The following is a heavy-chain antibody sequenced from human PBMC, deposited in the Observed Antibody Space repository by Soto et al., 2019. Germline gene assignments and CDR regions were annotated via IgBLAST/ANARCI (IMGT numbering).Heavy chain of an antibody. V-gene: IGHV4-38-2*01. CDR2: IYHAGSV. CDR1: GYSIGSGYY. CDR3: ARTFEYYGMDV. Sequence: EALSVTCAVSGYSIGSGYYWSWIRQSPGKGLEWIGSIYHAGSVYYNPSLNGRVALSMDTSKNHFSLKLTSVTAADTAAYYCARTFEYYGMDVWGQGTKVTVSS. D-gene: IGHD3-9*01. J-gene: IGHJ6*02.